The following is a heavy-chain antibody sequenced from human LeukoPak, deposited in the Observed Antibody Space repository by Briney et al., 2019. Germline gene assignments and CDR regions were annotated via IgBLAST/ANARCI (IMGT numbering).Heavy chain of an antibody. J-gene: IGHJ4*02. CDR1: GFIFSDYG. D-gene: IGHD3-22*01. V-gene: IGHV3-30*02. CDR2: IRYDGSNK. CDR3: AQAVVVIRGHYFDS. Sequence: GGSLRLSCTSSGFIFSDYGMHWVRQAPGKEPQWVAFIRYDGSNKYYADSVSGRFTISRDNSKNTLYLQMNSLRPEDTAVYYCAQAVVVIRGHYFDSWGLGTLVTVSS.